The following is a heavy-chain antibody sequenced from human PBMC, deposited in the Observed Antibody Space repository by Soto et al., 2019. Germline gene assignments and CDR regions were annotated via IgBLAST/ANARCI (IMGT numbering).Heavy chain of an antibody. D-gene: IGHD6-13*01. CDR2: ISSSSYT. V-gene: IGHV3-21*01. CDR1: GFTFSSYA. CDR3: ATASPEYSRIWYPVPV. J-gene: IGHJ4*02. Sequence: GGSLRLSCAASGFTFSSYAMSWVRQAPGKGLEWVSAISSSSYTKYADSVKGRFTISRDNARNSLYLQINSLRAEDTAVYYCATASPEYSRIWYPVPVWGQGTLVTL.